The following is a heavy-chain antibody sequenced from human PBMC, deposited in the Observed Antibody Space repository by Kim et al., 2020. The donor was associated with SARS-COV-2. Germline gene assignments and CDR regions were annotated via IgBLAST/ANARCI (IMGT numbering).Heavy chain of an antibody. CDR2: TYYRSKWSN. CDR3: ARARYGYEEGVAYYYGMDV. J-gene: IGHJ6*02. D-gene: IGHD5-18*01. V-gene: IGHV6-1*01. CDR1: GDSVSSNSAA. Sequence: SQTLSLTRAISGDSVSSNSAAWNWIRQSPSRGLEWLGRTYYRSKWSNDYAVSVKSRITINPDTSKNQFSLQLNSVTPEDTAVYYCARARYGYEEGVAYYYGMDVWGQGTTVTVSS.